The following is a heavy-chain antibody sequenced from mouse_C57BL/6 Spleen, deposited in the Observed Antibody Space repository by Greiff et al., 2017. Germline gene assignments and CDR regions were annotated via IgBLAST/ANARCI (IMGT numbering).Heavy chain of an antibody. D-gene: IGHD3-1*01. CDR3: ARHEGRVVFAY. V-gene: IGHV5-9*01. J-gene: IGHJ3*01. Sequence: EVMLVESGGGLVKPGGSLKLSCAASGFTFSSYTMSWVRQTPEKRLEWVATISGGGGNTYYPDSVKGRFTISRDNAKNTLYLQMSSLRSEDTAMYYCARHEGRVVFAYWGQGTLVTVSA. CDR1: GFTFSSYT. CDR2: ISGGGGNT.